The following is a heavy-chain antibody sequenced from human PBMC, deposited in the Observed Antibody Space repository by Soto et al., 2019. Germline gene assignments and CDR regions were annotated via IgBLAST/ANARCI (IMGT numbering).Heavy chain of an antibody. CDR2: TYYRSKWYN. V-gene: IGHV6-1*01. Sequence: QVQLQQSGPGLVKPSQTLSLTCAISGDSVSSNSAAWNWIRQSPSRGLEWLGRTYYRSKWYNDYAVSVKSRRTSNPDTSKNQFSLQLNSVAPEDTAVYYCARDVPMVRGVVYYYYYGMDVWGQGTTVTVSS. J-gene: IGHJ6*02. CDR1: GDSVSSNSAA. CDR3: ARDVPMVRGVVYYYYYGMDV. D-gene: IGHD3-10*01.